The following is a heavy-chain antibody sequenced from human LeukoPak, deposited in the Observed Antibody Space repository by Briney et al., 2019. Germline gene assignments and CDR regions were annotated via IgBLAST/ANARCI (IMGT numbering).Heavy chain of an antibody. D-gene: IGHD2-2*02. CDR3: ATRLIVVVPAAIREYYFDY. CDR1: GGSISSSSYY. Sequence: PSETLSLTCTVSGGSISSSSYYWGWSRQPPGKGLEWIVSIYYSGSTYYNPSRKSRVTISVNTSKNQFSLKLSSVTAADTAVYYCATRLIVVVPAAIREYYFDYWGQGTLVTVSS. J-gene: IGHJ4*02. CDR2: IYYSGST. V-gene: IGHV4-39*01.